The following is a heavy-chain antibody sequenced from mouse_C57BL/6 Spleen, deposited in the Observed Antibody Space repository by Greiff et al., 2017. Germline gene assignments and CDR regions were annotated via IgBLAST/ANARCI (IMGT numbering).Heavy chain of an antibody. CDR2: IDPETGGT. CDR3: TRNYGSSYLFDY. Sequence: QVQLKESGAELVRPGASVTLSCKASGYTFTDYEMHWVKQTPVHGLEWIGAIDPETGGTAYNQKFKGKAILTADKSSSTAYMELRSLTSEDSAVYYCTRNYGSSYLFDYWGQGTTLTVSS. V-gene: IGHV1-15*01. D-gene: IGHD1-1*01. J-gene: IGHJ2*01. CDR1: GYTFTDYE.